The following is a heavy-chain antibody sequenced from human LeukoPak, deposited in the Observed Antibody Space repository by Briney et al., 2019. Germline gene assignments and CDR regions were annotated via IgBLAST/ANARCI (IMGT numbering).Heavy chain of an antibody. CDR2: LNPITGDT. CDR3: ARDQGPYYYDSSGSGFDP. Sequence: GASVKVSCRASGFIFSNFDFNWVRQAPGHGLEWLGWLNPITGDTGYARQFQGRITMTRDTSTSTLYMELTSLRSDDTAVYYCARDQGPYYYDSSGSGFDPWGQGTLVTVSS. D-gene: IGHD3-22*01. J-gene: IGHJ5*02. V-gene: IGHV1-8*01. CDR1: GFIFSNFD.